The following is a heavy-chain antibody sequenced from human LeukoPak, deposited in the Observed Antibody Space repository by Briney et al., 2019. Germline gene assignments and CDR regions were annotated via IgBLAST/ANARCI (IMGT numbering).Heavy chain of an antibody. CDR3: AREYYYDSIGAFDI. Sequence: SETLSLTCTVSGGSISSSSYYWGWIRQPAGTGLEWIGRIYTSGSTNYNPSLKSRVTMSVDTSKNQFSLKLSSVTAADTAVYYCAREYYYDSIGAFDIWGQGTMVTVSS. J-gene: IGHJ3*02. CDR1: GGSISSSSYY. CDR2: IYTSGST. D-gene: IGHD3-22*01. V-gene: IGHV4-61*02.